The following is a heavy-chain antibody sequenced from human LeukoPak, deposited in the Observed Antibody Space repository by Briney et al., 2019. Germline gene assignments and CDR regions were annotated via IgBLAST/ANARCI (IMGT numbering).Heavy chain of an antibody. J-gene: IGHJ3*02. Sequence: TGGSLRLSCAASGFTFSSYSMNWVRQAPGKGLEWVSSISSSSSYIYYADSVKGRFTISRDNAKNSLYLQMNSLRAEDTAVYYCARVSSGWYGAFDIWGQGTMVTVSS. CDR2: ISSSSSYI. V-gene: IGHV3-21*01. CDR1: GFTFSSYS. CDR3: ARVSSGWYGAFDI. D-gene: IGHD6-19*01.